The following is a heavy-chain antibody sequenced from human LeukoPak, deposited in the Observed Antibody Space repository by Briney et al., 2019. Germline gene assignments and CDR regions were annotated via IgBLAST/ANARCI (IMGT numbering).Heavy chain of an antibody. J-gene: IGHJ4*02. V-gene: IGHV3-21*01. D-gene: IGHD3-3*01. CDR1: GFTFSSYS. CDR3: ARAIRTIFGVVDY. Sequence: GGSLRLSCAASGFTFSSYSINWVRQAPGKGLEWVSSIRTSSSYTFYADSVTGRFAISRDNAKNSLYLQMNSLRAEDTAVYYCARAIRTIFGVVDYWGQGTLVTVSS. CDR2: IRTSSSYT.